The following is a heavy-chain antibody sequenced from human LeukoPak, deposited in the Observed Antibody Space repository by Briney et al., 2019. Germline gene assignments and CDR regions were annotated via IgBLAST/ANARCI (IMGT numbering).Heavy chain of an antibody. CDR2: ISSSSSYI. CDR3: ARVRDDSSGYSYYYYGMDV. CDR1: GFTFSSYS. V-gene: IGHV3-21*01. D-gene: IGHD3-22*01. J-gene: IGHJ6*02. Sequence: GGSLRLSCAASGFTFSSYSMNWVRQAPGKGLERVSSISSSSSYIYYADSVKGRFTISRDNAKNSLYLQMNSLRAEDTAVYYCARVRDDSSGYSYYYYGMDVWGQGTTVTVSS.